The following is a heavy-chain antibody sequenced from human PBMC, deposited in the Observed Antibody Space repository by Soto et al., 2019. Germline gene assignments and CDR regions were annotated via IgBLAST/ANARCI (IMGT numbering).Heavy chain of an antibody. D-gene: IGHD3-3*01. Sequence: QVQLVQSGAEVKKPGASVKVSCKASGYTFTNSGISWVRQAPGQGLEWMGWISTDNGNTNYAQHLQGRGSMTTNTSTSTAYMDLRRLRSDDTAVYYCARDQGITTFGVYSMYYYGMDVWGQGTTVTVSS. CDR3: ARDQGITTFGVYSMYYYGMDV. CDR1: GYTFTNSG. CDR2: ISTDNGNT. V-gene: IGHV1-18*01. J-gene: IGHJ6*02.